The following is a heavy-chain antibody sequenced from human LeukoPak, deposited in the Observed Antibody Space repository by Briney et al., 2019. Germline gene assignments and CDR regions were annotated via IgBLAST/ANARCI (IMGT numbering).Heavy chain of an antibody. CDR3: TRATFRASYYMDV. J-gene: IGHJ6*03. Sequence: SETLSLTCAVYGGSFSGNYWTWIRQSPGKGLEWIREINHSGSTNYNPSLKSRVTISIDASKNHVSLKLSSVTAADTAIYYCTRATFRASYYMDVGGRGPTVTVSS. D-gene: IGHD2/OR15-2a*01. V-gene: IGHV4-34*01. CDR2: INHSGST. CDR1: GGSFSGNY.